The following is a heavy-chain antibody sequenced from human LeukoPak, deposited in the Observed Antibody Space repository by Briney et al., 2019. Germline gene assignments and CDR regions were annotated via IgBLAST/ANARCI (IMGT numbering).Heavy chain of an antibody. J-gene: IGHJ6*03. CDR1: GGSFSGYC. V-gene: IGHV4-34*01. D-gene: IGHD2-2*02. CDR3: ATGRNGVVPAPILGVGPWYNYHYMDV. Sequence: AESLSLTCVVSGGSFSGYCWTWVRQPPGKGLEWIGEIEHGGTTNYYPYFKRGVTTSVGTTKKQFFYMVRSGMAADTAVYYCATGRNGVVPAPILGVGPWYNYHYMDVWGKGTTVTVSS. CDR2: IEHGGTT.